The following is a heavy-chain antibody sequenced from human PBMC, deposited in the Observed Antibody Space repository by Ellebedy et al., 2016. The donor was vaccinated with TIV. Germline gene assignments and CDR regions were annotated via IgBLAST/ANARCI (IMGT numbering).Heavy chain of an antibody. J-gene: IGHJ6*02. V-gene: IGHV1-2*02. CDR3: ASRAADTVITRGYYYYGMDV. CDR2: INPHSGGT. Sequence: AASVKVSCKASGFTFTTFGISWVRQAPGQGLEWMGWINPHSGGTNPAEKFQGRVTMTRATSISTAYMELSRLGSDDTAVYYCASRAADTVITRGYYYYGMDVWGQGTTVTVSS. D-gene: IGHD4-23*01. CDR1: GFTFTTFG.